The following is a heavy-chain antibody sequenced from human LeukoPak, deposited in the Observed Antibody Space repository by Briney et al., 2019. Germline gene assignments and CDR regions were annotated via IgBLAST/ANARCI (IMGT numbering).Heavy chain of an antibody. J-gene: IGHJ6*02. D-gene: IGHD5-12*01. V-gene: IGHV1-69*04. Sequence: SVKVSCKASVGTFSRYAISWVRQAPGHGLEWMGRIIPIIGIVNYAQKFQGRVTITADKSTSTAYMELSSLRYEDTAVYYCARVPSGYTPNANYYYYGMDVWGQGTTATVSS. CDR1: VGTFSRYA. CDR3: ARVPSGYTPNANYYYYGMDV. CDR2: IIPIIGIV.